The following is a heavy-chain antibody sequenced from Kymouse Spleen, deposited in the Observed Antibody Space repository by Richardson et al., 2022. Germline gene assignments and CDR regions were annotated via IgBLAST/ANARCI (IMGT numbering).Heavy chain of an antibody. D-gene: IGHD4-23*01. Sequence: EVQLVESGGGLVQPGGSLRLSCAASGFTFSSYAMSWVRQAPGKGLEWVSAISGSGGSTYYADSVKGRFTISRDNSKNTLYLQMNSLRAEDTAVYYCAKDLYGGNSGYYYGMDVWGQGTTVTVSS. CDR3: AKDLYGGNSGYYYGMDV. V-gene: IGHV3-23*04. J-gene: IGHJ6*02. CDR2: ISGSGGST. CDR1: GFTFSSYA.